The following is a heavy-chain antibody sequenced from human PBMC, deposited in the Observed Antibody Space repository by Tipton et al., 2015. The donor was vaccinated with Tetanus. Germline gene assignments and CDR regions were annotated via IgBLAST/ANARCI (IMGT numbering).Heavy chain of an antibody. V-gene: IGHV4-30-4*01. J-gene: IGHJ3*02. D-gene: IGHD4-11*01. Sequence: TLSLTCTVSGDSVSTGNFYWSWIRQPPGKGLEWIAFIHHRGLAFSKPSLKSRVSISIDTSQNQFSLRLTSVTAADTAVYFRARNVYTVTNDAFDIWGHGTLVNVSS. CDR3: ARNVYTVTNDAFDI. CDR2: IHHRGLA. CDR1: GDSVSTGNFY.